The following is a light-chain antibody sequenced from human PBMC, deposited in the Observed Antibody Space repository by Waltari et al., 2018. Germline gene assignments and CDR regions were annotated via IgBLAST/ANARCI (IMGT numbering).Light chain of an antibody. CDR2: GTS. CDR1: QSVGGTV. V-gene: IGKV3-20*01. Sequence: EIVLTQSPGTLSLSPGERATLSCRASQSVGGTVAWYQQKPGQAPRLLMYGTSIRAPGTPDRFSGTGSGTDFSLTISRLEPEDFAVYYCQHYVRLPATFGQGTKVEIK. J-gene: IGKJ1*01. CDR3: QHYVRLPAT.